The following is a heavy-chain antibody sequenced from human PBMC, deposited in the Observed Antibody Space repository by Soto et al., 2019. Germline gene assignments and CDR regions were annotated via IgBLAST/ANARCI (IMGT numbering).Heavy chain of an antibody. CDR3: AKYDDPRGVVVAAPFDY. CDR2: ISGSGGST. V-gene: IGHV3-23*01. CDR1: GFTFSSYA. Sequence: EVQLLESGGGLVQPGGSLRLSCAASGFTFSSYAMSWVRQAPGKGLEWVSAISGSGGSTYYADSVKGRFTISRDNSKNTLYLQMNSLRAEDTAVYYCAKYDDPRGVVVAAPFDYWGQGTLVTVSS. J-gene: IGHJ4*02. D-gene: IGHD2-15*01.